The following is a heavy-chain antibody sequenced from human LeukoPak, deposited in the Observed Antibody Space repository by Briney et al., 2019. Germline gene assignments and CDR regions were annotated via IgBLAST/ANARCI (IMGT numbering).Heavy chain of an antibody. Sequence: GASVKVSCKASGHTFTGYYMHWVRQAPGQGLEWMGWINPNSGGTNYAQKFQGRVTMTRDTSISTAYMELSRLRSDDTAVYYCARAPDSNQQLAPGAVYYYYGMDVWGQGTTVTVSS. J-gene: IGHJ6*02. CDR2: INPNSGGT. V-gene: IGHV1-2*02. CDR3: ARAPDSNQQLAPGAVYYYYGMDV. CDR1: GHTFTGYY. D-gene: IGHD6-13*01.